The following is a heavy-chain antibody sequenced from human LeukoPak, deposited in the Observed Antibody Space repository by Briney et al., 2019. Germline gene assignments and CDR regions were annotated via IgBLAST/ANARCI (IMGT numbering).Heavy chain of an antibody. CDR3: AGHSSTLGY. D-gene: IGHD6-13*01. Sequence: GRSLRLSCAASGFTFSSYAMHWVRQAPGKGLEWVAVISYDGSNKYYADSVKGRFTISRDNSKNTLYLQMNSLRAEDTAVYYCAGHSSTLGYWGQGTLVTVSS. J-gene: IGHJ4*02. V-gene: IGHV3-30-3*01. CDR2: ISYDGSNK. CDR1: GFTFSSYA.